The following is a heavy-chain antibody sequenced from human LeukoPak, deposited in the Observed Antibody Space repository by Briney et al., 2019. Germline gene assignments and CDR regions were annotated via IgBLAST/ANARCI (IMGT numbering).Heavy chain of an antibody. Sequence: ASVKVSCKASGYTFTNYNITWVRQAPGQGLGWMGWISAYNGDTNYAQKLQGRLTMTTEKSTTTAYMELRSLRSEDTAVYYCAPDLRTGTTLWDYWGQGTLVTVSS. CDR2: ISAYNGDT. CDR3: APDLRTGTTLWDY. J-gene: IGHJ4*02. D-gene: IGHD1-1*01. V-gene: IGHV1-18*01. CDR1: GYTFTNYN.